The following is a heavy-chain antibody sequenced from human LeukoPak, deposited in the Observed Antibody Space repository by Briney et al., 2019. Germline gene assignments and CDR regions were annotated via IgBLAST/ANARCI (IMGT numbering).Heavy chain of an antibody. V-gene: IGHV3-23*01. CDR2: ISGSGGNT. CDR1: EFTFNNYA. D-gene: IGHD3-9*01. Sequence: GGSLRLSCVASEFTFNNYAMAWVRQGPGKGLEWVSSISGSGGNTYYADSVKGRFTISRDNSKNTLYLQMNSLRAEDTAVYYCARGGGGLRYFDWLSPADAFDIWGQGTMVTVSS. CDR3: ARGGGGLRYFDWLSPADAFDI. J-gene: IGHJ3*02.